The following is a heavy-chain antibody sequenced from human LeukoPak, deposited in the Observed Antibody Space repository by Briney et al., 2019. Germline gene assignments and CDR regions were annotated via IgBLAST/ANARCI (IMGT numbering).Heavy chain of an antibody. J-gene: IGHJ3*02. D-gene: IGHD2-15*01. CDR3: ARDGEYNGGYCSGGSCSDDAFDI. CDR2: INPNSGGT. V-gene: IGHV1-2*06. Sequence: ASVKVSCKASGYTFTGYYMHWVRQAPGQGLGWMGRINPNSGGTNYAQKFQGRVTMTRDTSISTAYMELSRLRSDDTAVYYCARDGEYNGGYCSGGSCSDDAFDIWGQGTMVTVSS. CDR1: GYTFTGYY.